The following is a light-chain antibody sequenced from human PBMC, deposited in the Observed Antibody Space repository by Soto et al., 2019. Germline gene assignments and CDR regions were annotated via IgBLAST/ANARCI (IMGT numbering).Light chain of an antibody. CDR1: QSVSSSY. Sequence: IVLTQSPGTLSLPPGERATLSCMASQSVSSSYLAWYQQKPGQAPMLLSYDVSNRATGIPARFRGSGSGTEFTLTISSLEPEDFEVYYCQQRSNWPITFGQGTRLEIK. J-gene: IGKJ5*01. CDR3: QQRSNWPIT. V-gene: IGKV3D-20*02. CDR2: DVS.